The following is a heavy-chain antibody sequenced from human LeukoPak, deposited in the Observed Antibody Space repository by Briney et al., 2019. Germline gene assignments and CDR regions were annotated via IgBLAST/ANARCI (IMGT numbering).Heavy chain of an antibody. CDR2: ISWNSGSI. J-gene: IGHJ4*02. CDR3: AKSSRYFDWPFDY. V-gene: IGHV3-9*01. CDR1: GFTFDDYA. D-gene: IGHD3-9*01. Sequence: QPRGSLRLSCAASGFTFDDYAMHWVRQAPGKGLEWVSGISWNSGSIGYADSVKGRFTISRDNAKNSLYLQMNSLRAEDTALYYCAKSSRYFDWPFDYWGQGTLVTVSS.